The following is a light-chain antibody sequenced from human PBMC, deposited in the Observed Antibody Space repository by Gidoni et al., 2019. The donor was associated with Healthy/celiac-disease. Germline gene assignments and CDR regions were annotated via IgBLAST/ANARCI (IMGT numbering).Light chain of an antibody. Sequence: QSALTQPASVAGSPGQSITISCTGTSSDVGSYNLVSWYQQHPGKAPKLMIYEVSQRPSGVSIRFSGSKSGNTASLTISGLQAEDEADYYCCSYAGSSTFLVFGGGTKLTVL. CDR3: CSYAGSSTFLV. V-gene: IGLV2-23*02. CDR1: SSDVGSYNL. J-gene: IGLJ2*01. CDR2: EVS.